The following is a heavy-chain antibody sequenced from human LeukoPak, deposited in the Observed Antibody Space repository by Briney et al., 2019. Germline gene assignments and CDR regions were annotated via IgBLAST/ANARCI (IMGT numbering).Heavy chain of an antibody. J-gene: IGHJ4*02. CDR3: ARDRSGPDY. Sequence: GGSLRLSCEASGFTFSSYSMSWVRQAPGKGLEWVSGITGSGSNTYYADSVKGRFTISRDNAKNTLYLQMNSLRAEDTAVYYCARDRSGPDYWGQGTLVTVSS. CDR2: ITGSGSNT. D-gene: IGHD6-19*01. CDR1: GFTFSSYS. V-gene: IGHV3-23*01.